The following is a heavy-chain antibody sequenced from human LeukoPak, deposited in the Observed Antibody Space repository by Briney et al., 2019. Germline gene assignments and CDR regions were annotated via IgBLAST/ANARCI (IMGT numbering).Heavy chain of an antibody. Sequence: AGGSLRLSCAASGFTFSSYAMSWVRQAPGKGLEWLSTITSSGDSTYYADSVKGRFTITRDNSKNTVYLQMNSLRAEDTAIYYCAKYSSTYRDYWGQRTLVTVSS. CDR2: ITSSGDST. CDR3: AKYSSTYRDY. D-gene: IGHD6-19*01. CDR1: GFTFSSYA. J-gene: IGHJ4*02. V-gene: IGHV3-23*01.